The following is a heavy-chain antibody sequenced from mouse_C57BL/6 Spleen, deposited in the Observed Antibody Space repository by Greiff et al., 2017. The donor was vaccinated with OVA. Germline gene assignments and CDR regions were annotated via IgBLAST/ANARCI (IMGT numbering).Heavy chain of an antibody. D-gene: IGHD2-5*01. CDR3: AFYYSNPAWFAY. V-gene: IGHV1-63*01. Sequence: QVQLQQSGAELARPGTSVKMSCKASGYTFTNYWIGWAKQRPGHGLEWIGDIYPGGGYTNYNEKFKGKATLTADKSSSTAYMQFSSLTSEDSAIYYCAFYYSNPAWFAYWGQGTLVTVSA. CDR1: GYTFTNYW. J-gene: IGHJ3*01. CDR2: IYPGGGYT.